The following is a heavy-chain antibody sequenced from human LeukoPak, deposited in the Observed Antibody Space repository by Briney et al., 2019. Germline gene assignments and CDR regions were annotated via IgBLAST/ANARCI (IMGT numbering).Heavy chain of an antibody. CDR3: ARGSYDILTGYSTLGEY. J-gene: IGHJ4*02. CDR2: IYYNGST. Sequence: SETLSLTCTVSGGSISGSSYYWGWIRQPPGKGLEWIGSIYYNGSTYYKPSLKSRVTISLDTSKNHFYLKLSSVTAADTAVYYCARGSYDILTGYSTLGEYWGQGTLVTVSS. V-gene: IGHV4-39*02. D-gene: IGHD3-9*01. CDR1: GGSISGSSYY.